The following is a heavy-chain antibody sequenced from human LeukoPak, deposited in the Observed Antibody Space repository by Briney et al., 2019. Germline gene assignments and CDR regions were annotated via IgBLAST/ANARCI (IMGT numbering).Heavy chain of an antibody. D-gene: IGHD1-26*01. CDR2: VWFGESSQ. CDR3: AKGGRDTSKYYFDY. CDR1: GFSFSDYG. V-gene: IGHV3-30*02. Sequence: PGGSLRLSCGASGFSFSDYGMHWVRQAPGKGLEWVAGVWFGESSQSYPDAVKGRFTISRDNSKNTVWLEMNSLRVEDTAVYYCAKGGRDTSKYYFDYWGQGTQVTVSS. J-gene: IGHJ4*02.